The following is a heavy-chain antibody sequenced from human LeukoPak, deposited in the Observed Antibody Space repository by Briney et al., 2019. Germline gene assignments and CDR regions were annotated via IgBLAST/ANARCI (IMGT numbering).Heavy chain of an antibody. V-gene: IGHV3-30*18. D-gene: IGHD1-26*01. J-gene: IGHJ4*02. CDR3: AKVGGSYRRVQPFDY. CDR2: ISYDGSNK. Sequence: LGGSLRLSCAASGFPFSSYGMHWVRQAPGKGLEWVAVISYDGSNKYYADSVKGRFTISRDNSKNTLYLQMNSLRAEDTAVYYCAKVGGSYRRVQPFDYWGQGTLVTVSS. CDR1: GFPFSSYG.